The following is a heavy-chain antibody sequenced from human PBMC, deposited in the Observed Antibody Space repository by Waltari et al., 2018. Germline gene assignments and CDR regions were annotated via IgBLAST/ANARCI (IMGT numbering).Heavy chain of an antibody. CDR3: ARGSGVDY. D-gene: IGHD2-15*01. J-gene: IGHJ4*02. CDR1: GFTFSSYS. V-gene: IGHV3-21*01. Sequence: EVQLVESGGGLVKHGGSMRVSCAASGFTFSSYSMNWVRQAPGKGLGLVSSISSRSSYIYYADSVKGRFTISRDNAKNSLYLQMNSLRAEDTAVYYCARGSGVDYWGQGTLVTVSS. CDR2: ISSRSSYI.